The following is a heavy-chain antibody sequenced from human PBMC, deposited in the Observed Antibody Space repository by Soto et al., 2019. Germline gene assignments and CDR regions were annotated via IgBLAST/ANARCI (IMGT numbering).Heavy chain of an antibody. J-gene: IGHJ4*02. CDR2: ISSSSSSI. CDR1: GFIFNSYS. V-gene: IGHV3-21*01. Sequence: GGSLRLSCAASGFIFNSYSMNWVRQAPGKGLEWVSSISSSSSSIYYADSVKGRFTISRDNAKNSLFLQMNSLRAEDTAVYYCARGGIIAARGYDYWGQGTLVTVSS. CDR3: ARGGIIAARGYDY. D-gene: IGHD6-6*01.